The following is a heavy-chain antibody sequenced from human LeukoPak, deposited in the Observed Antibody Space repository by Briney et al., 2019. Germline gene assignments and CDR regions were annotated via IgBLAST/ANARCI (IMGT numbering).Heavy chain of an antibody. CDR1: GFTFSSYA. Sequence: GGSLRLSCAASGFTFSSYAMSCVRQAPGKGLEWVSAISGSGGSTYYADSVKGRFTISRDNSKNTLYLQMNSLRAEDTAVYYCAKVQAVAEYYFDYWGQGTLVTVSS. J-gene: IGHJ4*02. CDR3: AKVQAVAEYYFDY. D-gene: IGHD6-19*01. V-gene: IGHV3-23*01. CDR2: ISGSGGST.